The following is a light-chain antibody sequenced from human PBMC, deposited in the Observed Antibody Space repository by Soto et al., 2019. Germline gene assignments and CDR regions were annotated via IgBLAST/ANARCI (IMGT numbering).Light chain of an antibody. CDR2: DVT. V-gene: IGLV2-8*01. Sequence: QSVLTQPPSASGSPGQSVTISCTGTSSDVGGYNYVSWYQQRPGKAPKLMIYDVTRRPSGVPDRFSGSKSGNTASLTVSGLQAEDEADYYCSSYAGSNYYVFGTGTKLTVL. CDR1: SSDVGGYNY. J-gene: IGLJ1*01. CDR3: SSYAGSNYYV.